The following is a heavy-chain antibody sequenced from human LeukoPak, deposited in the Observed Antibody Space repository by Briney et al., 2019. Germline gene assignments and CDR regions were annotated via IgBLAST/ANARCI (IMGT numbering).Heavy chain of an antibody. D-gene: IGHD5-18*01. CDR1: GGTFINYT. CDR3: ARDHMDTAMADY. Sequence: AAVKVSFKASGGTFINYTISGVRQAPGEGGEGMGRIIPILGIANYAQKFQGRVTITADKSTSTAYMELSSLRSEDTAVYYCARDHMDTAMADYWGQGTLVTVSS. CDR2: IIPILGIA. J-gene: IGHJ4*02. V-gene: IGHV1-69*04.